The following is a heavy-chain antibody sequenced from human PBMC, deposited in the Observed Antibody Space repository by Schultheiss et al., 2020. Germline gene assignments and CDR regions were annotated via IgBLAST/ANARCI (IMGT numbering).Heavy chain of an antibody. CDR2: ISWNSGSI. D-gene: IGHD6-19*01. V-gene: IGHV3-NL1*01. CDR1: GFTFSNAW. CDR3: AKDLENSSGWYADYYYGMDV. Sequence: GGSLRLSCAASGFTFSNAWMNWVRQAPGKGLEWVSGISWNSGSIGYADSVKGRFTISRDNSKNTLYLQMNSLRAEDTAVYYCAKDLENSSGWYADYYYGMDVWGQGATVTVSS. J-gene: IGHJ6*02.